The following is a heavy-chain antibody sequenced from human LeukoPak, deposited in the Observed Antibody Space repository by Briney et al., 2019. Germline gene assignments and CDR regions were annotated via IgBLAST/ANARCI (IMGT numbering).Heavy chain of an antibody. Sequence: GGSLRLSCAASGFTFSSYAMHWVRQAPGKGLEWVSSISSSSSYIYYADSVKGRFTISRDNAKNSLYLQMNSLRAEDTAVYYCARDGRYCSSTSCYTFDYWGQGTLVTVSS. CDR3: ARDGRYCSSTSCYTFDY. J-gene: IGHJ4*02. CDR2: ISSSSSYI. V-gene: IGHV3-21*01. CDR1: GFTFSSYA. D-gene: IGHD2-2*02.